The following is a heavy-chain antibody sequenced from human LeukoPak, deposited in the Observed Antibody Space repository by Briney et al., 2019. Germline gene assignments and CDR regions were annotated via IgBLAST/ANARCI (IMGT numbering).Heavy chain of an antibody. Sequence: GGSLRLSCAASRFTFSSHWMSCVRRAPGKGLEWVANIYQDGSEKYYVDSVKGRFTISRDNAKNSLFLQMNSLRSEDTAVYYCARVKMGFAIFDYWGQGTLVTVSS. V-gene: IGHV3-7*01. CDR3: ARVKMGFAIFDY. D-gene: IGHD2-8*01. CDR1: RFTFSSHW. CDR2: IYQDGSEK. J-gene: IGHJ4*02.